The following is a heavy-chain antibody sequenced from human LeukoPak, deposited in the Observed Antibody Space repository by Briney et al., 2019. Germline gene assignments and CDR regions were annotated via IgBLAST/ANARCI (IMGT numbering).Heavy chain of an antibody. J-gene: IGHJ4*02. CDR1: GFTFSSYA. Sequence: GGSLRLSCAASGFTFSSYAMSWVRQAPGKGLEWVSAISGSGGSTYYADSVKGRFTISRDNSKNTLYLQMNSLRAEDTAVYYCAKARIGYYSNYGDYWGQGTLVTVSS. D-gene: IGHD4-4*01. V-gene: IGHV3-23*01. CDR3: AKARIGYYSNYGDY. CDR2: ISGSGGST.